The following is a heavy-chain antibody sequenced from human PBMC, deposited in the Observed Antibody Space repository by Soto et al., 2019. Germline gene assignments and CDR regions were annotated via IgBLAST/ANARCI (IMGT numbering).Heavy chain of an antibody. J-gene: IGHJ4*02. CDR3: ARGGSWCEEKNVVFDY. D-gene: IGHD6-13*01. CDR2: ISSSGSTI. CDR1: GFTFSSYE. V-gene: IGHV3-48*03. Sequence: EVQLVESGGGLVQPGGSLRLSCAASGFTFSSYEMNWVRQAPGQGLEWVSYISSSGSTIYYADSVKGRFTISRDKAKNSLYLQMNSLRAEDTAVYYCARGGSWCEEKNVVFDYWGQGTLVTVSS.